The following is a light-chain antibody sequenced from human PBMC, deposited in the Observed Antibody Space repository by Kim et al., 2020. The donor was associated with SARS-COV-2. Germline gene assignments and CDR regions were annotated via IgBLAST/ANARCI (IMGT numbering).Light chain of an antibody. J-gene: IGLJ2*01. CDR1: SNNIGFYNY. CDR3: CSYVGDYVI. Sequence: QSALTQPRSVSGSPGQSVTISCTGASNNIGFYNYVSWYQHHPGRAPKLIIYDVTKRPSGVPDRFSGSKSGNTASLTVSGLQSEDEADYYCCSYVGDYVIFGGGTQLTVL. V-gene: IGLV2-11*01. CDR2: DVT.